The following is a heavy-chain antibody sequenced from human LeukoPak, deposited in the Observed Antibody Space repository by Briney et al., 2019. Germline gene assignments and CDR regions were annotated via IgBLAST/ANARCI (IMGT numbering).Heavy chain of an antibody. Sequence: SVKVSCKASGGTFSSYAISWVRQAPGQGLEWMGRIIPILGIANYAQKFQGRVTITADRSTSTAYMELSSLRSEDTAVYYCARESSLDSYLNYGSGSYYYYWGQGTLVTVSS. CDR2: IIPILGIA. J-gene: IGHJ4*02. V-gene: IGHV1-69*04. CDR1: GGTFSSYA. CDR3: ARESSLDSYLNYGSGSYYYY. D-gene: IGHD3-10*01.